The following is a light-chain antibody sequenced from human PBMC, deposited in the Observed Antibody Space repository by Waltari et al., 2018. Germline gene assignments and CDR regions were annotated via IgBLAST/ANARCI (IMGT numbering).Light chain of an antibody. Sequence: QLVLTQSPSASASLGASVQLTCTLSSGHSSNIIAWHQQQPENGPRYLMKVNSDGSHSKGDEIPDRFTGSSSGAWRSLATSSRQSEDEADSYWQTGGHGTWVFGGGTKLTV. V-gene: IGLV4-69*01. J-gene: IGLJ3*02. CDR1: SGHSSNI. CDR2: VNSDGSH. CDR3: QTGGHGTWV.